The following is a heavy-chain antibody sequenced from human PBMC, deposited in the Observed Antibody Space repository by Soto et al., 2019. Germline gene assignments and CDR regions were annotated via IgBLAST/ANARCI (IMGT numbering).Heavy chain of an antibody. CDR2: INHSGST. CDR1: GGSFSGYY. D-gene: IGHD5-12*01. CDR3: ARVGHGSGYGFGDLDY. V-gene: IGHV4-34*01. J-gene: IGHJ4*02. Sequence: PSETLSLTCAVYGGSFSGYYWSWIRQPPGKGLEWIGEINHSGSTNYNPSLKSRVTISVDTSKNQFSLKLSSVTAADTAVYYCARVGHGSGYGFGDLDYWGQGTLVTVSS.